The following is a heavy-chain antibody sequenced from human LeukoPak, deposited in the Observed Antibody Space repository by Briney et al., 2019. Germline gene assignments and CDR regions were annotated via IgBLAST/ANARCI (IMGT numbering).Heavy chain of an antibody. CDR1: GGSFSGYY. CDR3: AREYYDYVWGSYRYPNWFDP. CDR2: INQSGST. Sequence: SETLSLTFAVYGGSFSGYYWSWIRRPPGKGREWMGEINQSGSTNYNPSLKSPVTISVDTSKNPFCLQLSPVPAADTAVYYCAREYYDYVWGSYRYPNWFDPWGQGTMVTVSS. J-gene: IGHJ5*02. D-gene: IGHD3-16*02. V-gene: IGHV4-34*01.